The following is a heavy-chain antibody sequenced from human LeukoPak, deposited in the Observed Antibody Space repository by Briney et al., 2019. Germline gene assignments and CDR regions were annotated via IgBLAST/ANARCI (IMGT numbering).Heavy chain of an antibody. D-gene: IGHD2-15*01. CDR1: GGSINNYY. CDR2: IYTRGST. CDR3: ARGRYCSADIYSGGDAFDI. J-gene: IGHJ3*02. Sequence: SETLSLTCTVSGGSINNYYWSWIRQPAGKGLEWIGRIYTRGSTNYNPSLKSRVTMSVDTSKNQFSLKLSSVTAADTAVYYCARGRYCSADIYSGGDAFDIWGQGTMVSVSS. V-gene: IGHV4-4*07.